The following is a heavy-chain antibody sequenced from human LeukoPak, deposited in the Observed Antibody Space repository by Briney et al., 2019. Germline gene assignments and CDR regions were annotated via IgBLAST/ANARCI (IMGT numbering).Heavy chain of an antibody. J-gene: IGHJ4*02. CDR3: XXXVDAASAFDY. CDR1: GYSFTNYW. V-gene: IGHV5-51*01. D-gene: IGHD5-18*01. Sequence: GESLKISCKGSGYSFTNYWIGWVRQMPGKGLEWMGIIYPEDSDTKYSPSFQGQVTISADKSISTAYLQWSSLKASDTAMYYCXXXVDAASAFDYWGQGTQVTVSS. CDR2: IYPEDSDT.